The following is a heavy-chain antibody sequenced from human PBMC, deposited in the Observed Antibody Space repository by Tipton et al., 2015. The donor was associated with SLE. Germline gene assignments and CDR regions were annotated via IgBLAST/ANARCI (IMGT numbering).Heavy chain of an antibody. D-gene: IGHD6-13*01. J-gene: IGHJ4*02. CDR3: ATFEAAAGKSSFDY. Sequence: LRLSCTVSGGSISSGGYYWSWIRQHPGKGLEWIGYIYYSGSTYYNPSLKSRVTISVDTSKNQFSLKLSSVTAADTAVYYCATFEAAAGKSSFDYWGQGTLVTVSS. CDR2: IYYSGST. CDR1: GGSISSGGYY. V-gene: IGHV4-31*03.